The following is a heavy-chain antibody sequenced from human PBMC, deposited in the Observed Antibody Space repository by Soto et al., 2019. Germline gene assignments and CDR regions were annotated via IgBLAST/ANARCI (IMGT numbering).Heavy chain of an antibody. CDR3: ARAGIAVAGRDGYWFDP. CDR1: GGTFSSYA. Sequence: QVQLVQSGAEVKKPGSSVKVSCKASGGTFSSYAISWVRQAPGQGLEWMGGIIPIFGTANYAQKFQGRVTITADESTSTAYMELSSLRSGDTAVYYCARAGIAVAGRDGYWFDPWGQGTLVTVSS. J-gene: IGHJ5*02. V-gene: IGHV1-69*01. D-gene: IGHD6-19*01. CDR2: IIPIFGTA.